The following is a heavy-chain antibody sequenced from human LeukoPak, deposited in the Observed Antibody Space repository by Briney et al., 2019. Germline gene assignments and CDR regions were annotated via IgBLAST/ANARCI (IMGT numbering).Heavy chain of an antibody. V-gene: IGHV4-61*02. CDR3: ARTTEEYYGSGKFRKYYSYYYYMDV. D-gene: IGHD3-10*01. J-gene: IGHJ6*03. Sequence: SETLSLTCTVSGDSISSGDYYWSWIRQPAGKGLEWIGRISSSGSTNYNPSLKSRVTISVDTSKNQFSLKLNSVTAADTAVYYCARTTEEYYGSGKFRKYYSYYYYMDVWGKGTTVTVSS. CDR1: GDSISSGDYY. CDR2: ISSSGST.